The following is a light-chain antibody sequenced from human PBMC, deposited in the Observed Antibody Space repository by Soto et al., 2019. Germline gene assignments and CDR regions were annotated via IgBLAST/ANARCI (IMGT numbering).Light chain of an antibody. V-gene: IGKV1-39*01. CDR2: GAS. CDR3: QQSHSSPRT. Sequence: DIQMTQSPSSLFASVGDRVTVTCRASQTINNLLNWYHQKPGKAPNLLIYGASSLQSGVPSRFSGGGSGTTFTLHINRVPPEDFGIYYCQQSHSSPRTFGQGT. CDR1: QTINNL. J-gene: IGKJ1*01.